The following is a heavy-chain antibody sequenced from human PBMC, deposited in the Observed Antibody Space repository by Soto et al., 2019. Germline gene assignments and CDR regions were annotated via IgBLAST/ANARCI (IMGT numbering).Heavy chain of an antibody. D-gene: IGHD3-3*01. CDR3: ARGTTIFGVVWYYFDY. CDR1: GGSVSSGSYY. CDR2: IYYSGST. Sequence: SETLSLTCTVSGGSVSSGSYYWSWIRQPPGKGLEWIGYIYYSGSTNYNPSLKSRVTISVDTSKNQFSLKLSSVTAADTAVYYCARGTTIFGVVWYYFDYWGQGTLVTVSS. J-gene: IGHJ4*02. V-gene: IGHV4-61*01.